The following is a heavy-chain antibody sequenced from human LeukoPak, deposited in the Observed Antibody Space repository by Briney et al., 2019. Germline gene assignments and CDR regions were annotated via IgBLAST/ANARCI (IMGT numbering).Heavy chain of an antibody. CDR3: ARHFRTNSWHSDFDY. J-gene: IGHJ4*02. CDR2: IYYSGST. CDR1: GDSISSSSYY. Sequence: PSETLSLTCTVSGDSISSSSYYWGWIRRPPGKGLEWIGSIYYSGSTYYNPSLKSRVTISVDTSKNQFSLRLSSMTAADTAVYYCARHFRTNSWHSDFDYWGQGTLVTVSS. V-gene: IGHV4-39*01. D-gene: IGHD6-13*01.